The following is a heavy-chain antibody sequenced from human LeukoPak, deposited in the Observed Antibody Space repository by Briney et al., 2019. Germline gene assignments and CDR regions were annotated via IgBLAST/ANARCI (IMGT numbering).Heavy chain of an antibody. D-gene: IGHD2-15*01. J-gene: IGHJ4*02. CDR2: INHSGST. CDR1: GGSFSGYY. V-gene: IGHV4-34*01. Sequence: SETLSLTCAVYGGSFSGYYWSWIRQPPGKGLEWIGEINHSGSTNYNPSLRSRVTISVDTSKNQFSLKLSSVTAADTAVYYCARGRCSGGSCYLRGGPGPNFDYWGQGTLVTVSS. CDR3: ARGRCSGGSCYLRGGPGPNFDY.